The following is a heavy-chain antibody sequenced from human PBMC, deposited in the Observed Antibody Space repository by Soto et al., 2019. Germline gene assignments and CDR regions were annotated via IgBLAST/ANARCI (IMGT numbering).Heavy chain of an antibody. J-gene: IGHJ4*02. Sequence: QVHLVESGGGVVQPGRSLRLACTASGFTFSSYALHWFRQAPGKGLEWVALISYDGGNKYNADSVKGRFSISRDNSKNTQYLQMNSLRTDDTAVYYCARGRRGLGVDSYYFDRWGQGTLVTVSS. CDR3: ARGRRGLGVDSYYFDR. CDR2: ISYDGGNK. V-gene: IGHV3-30-3*01. D-gene: IGHD3-10*01. CDR1: GFTFSSYA.